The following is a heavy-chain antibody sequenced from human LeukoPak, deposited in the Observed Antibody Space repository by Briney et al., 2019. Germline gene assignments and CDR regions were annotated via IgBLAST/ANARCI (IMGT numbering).Heavy chain of an antibody. V-gene: IGHV4-4*07. Sequence: SETLSLTCTVSGGSISSYYWSWIRQPAGKGLEWIGRIYASGNANYNPSLKSRVTMSVDTSKNLFALKLSSVTAADTAVYYCARQGVATAIDYWGQGTLVTVSS. J-gene: IGHJ4*02. CDR2: IYASGNA. D-gene: IGHD2-21*02. CDR3: ARQGVATAIDY. CDR1: GGSISSYY.